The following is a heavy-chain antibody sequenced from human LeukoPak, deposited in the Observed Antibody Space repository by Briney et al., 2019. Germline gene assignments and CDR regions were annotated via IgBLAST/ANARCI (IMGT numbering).Heavy chain of an antibody. V-gene: IGHV4-59*01. Sequence: SETLSLTCTVSGGPISSYYWSWIRQPPGKGLEWIGYIYYSGYTNYNPSLKSRVTISVDTSKNQFSLKLSSVTAADTAVYYCARDKVDSSGWAEYNWFDPWGQGTLVTVSS. D-gene: IGHD6-19*01. CDR3: ARDKVDSSGWAEYNWFDP. J-gene: IGHJ5*02. CDR2: IYYSGYT. CDR1: GGPISSYY.